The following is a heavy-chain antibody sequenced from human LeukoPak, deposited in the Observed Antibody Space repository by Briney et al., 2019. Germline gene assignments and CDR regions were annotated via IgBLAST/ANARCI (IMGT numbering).Heavy chain of an antibody. Sequence: SQTLSLTCTVSGDSINSGYHWSWIRQQPGKGLEWIGNIYYNGRTYYKTSLKSRIIISVDMSKNQISLQLSSVTAADTAVYYCARDLRGSPMDVWGKGTPVAVPS. D-gene: IGHD1-26*01. CDR1: GDSINSGYH. CDR3: ARDLRGSPMDV. V-gene: IGHV4-31*03. J-gene: IGHJ6*03. CDR2: IYYNGRT.